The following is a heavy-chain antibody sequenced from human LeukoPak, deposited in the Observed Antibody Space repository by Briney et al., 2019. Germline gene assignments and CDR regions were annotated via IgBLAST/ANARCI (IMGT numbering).Heavy chain of an antibody. CDR2: ITATGSRT. Sequence: GGSLRLSCTASGFTFGDYAMSWFRQAPGKGLEWVSGITATGSRTYYADSVKGRFTISRDSSKNTLYLQLNSLRVDDTAVYYCATSMGGGNIDYWGQGTLVTVSS. V-gene: IGHV3-23*01. CDR3: ATSMGGGNIDY. J-gene: IGHJ4*02. CDR1: GFTFGDYA. D-gene: IGHD3-16*01.